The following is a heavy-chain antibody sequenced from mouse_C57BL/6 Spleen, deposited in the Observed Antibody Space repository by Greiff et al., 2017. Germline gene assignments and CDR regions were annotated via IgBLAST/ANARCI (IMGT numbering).Heavy chain of an antibody. Sequence: EVHLVESGGDLVKPGGSLKLSCATSGFTFSSYGMSWVRQTPDKRLEWVATISSGGSYTYYPDSVKGRFTISRDNAKNTLYLQMSSLKSEDTAMYYCAIYGSRSFDYWGQGTTLTVSS. D-gene: IGHD1-1*01. CDR2: ISSGGSYT. CDR3: AIYGSRSFDY. CDR1: GFTFSSYG. V-gene: IGHV5-6*01. J-gene: IGHJ2*01.